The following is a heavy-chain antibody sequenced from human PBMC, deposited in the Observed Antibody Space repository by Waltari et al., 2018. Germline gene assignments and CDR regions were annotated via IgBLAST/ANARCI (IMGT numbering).Heavy chain of an antibody. CDR3: ARYGEVPASYFFDY. Sequence: QVQLHQWGAGQLKPSETLSLTCAVSGESFLGYFWSWDRQSPGKGLEWLGSSDYSGSTNYNPTLESRLSLSVDTTKKRFSLSLTSVTAADAALYFCARYGEVPASYFFDYWGQGTLVTVSA. J-gene: IGHJ4*01. D-gene: IGHD2-21*01. CDR2: SDYSGST. CDR1: GESFLGYF. V-gene: IGHV4-34*01.